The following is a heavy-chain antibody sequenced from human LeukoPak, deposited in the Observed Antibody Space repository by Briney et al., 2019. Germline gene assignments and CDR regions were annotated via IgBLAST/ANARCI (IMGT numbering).Heavy chain of an antibody. CDR3: TRDHDLRIFGVVEDP. J-gene: IGHJ5*02. CDR2: VSSSSSII. Sequence: GGSLRLSCAASGFTFNTYSMNWVRQAPGKGLDWVSYVSSSSSIISYANSVKGRFTISRDNAKNALYLQMNSLRAEDTAVYYCTRDHDLRIFGVVEDPWGQGTLVTVSS. CDR1: GFTFNTYS. D-gene: IGHD3-3*01. V-gene: IGHV3-48*04.